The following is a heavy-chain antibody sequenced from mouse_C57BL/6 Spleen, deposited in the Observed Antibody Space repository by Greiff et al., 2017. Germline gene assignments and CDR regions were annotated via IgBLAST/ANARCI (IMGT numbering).Heavy chain of an antibody. CDR2: IHPNSGST. CDR1: GYTFTSYW. Sequence: QVQLQQPGAELVKPGASVKLSCKASGYTFTSYWMHWVKQRPGQGLEWIGMIHPNSGSTNYNEKFKSKATLTVDKSSSTAYMQLSSLTSEDSAVDYCARITTVVAGDYWGQGTTLTVSS. CDR3: ARITTVVAGDY. D-gene: IGHD1-1*01. V-gene: IGHV1-64*01. J-gene: IGHJ2*01.